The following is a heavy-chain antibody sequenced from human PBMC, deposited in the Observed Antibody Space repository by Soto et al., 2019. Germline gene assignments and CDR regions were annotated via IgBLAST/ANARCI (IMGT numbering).Heavy chain of an antibody. Sequence: GASVKVSCKASGYTFTNYAMHWVRQAPGQRLEWMGWINAGNGNTKYSQKFQGRVTITRDTSASTAYMELSSLRSEDTAVYYCARGGSLYWYFELWGRGTLVTVSS. CDR3: ARGGSLYWYFEL. V-gene: IGHV1-3*01. CDR1: GYTFTNYA. CDR2: INAGNGNT. D-gene: IGHD1-26*01. J-gene: IGHJ2*01.